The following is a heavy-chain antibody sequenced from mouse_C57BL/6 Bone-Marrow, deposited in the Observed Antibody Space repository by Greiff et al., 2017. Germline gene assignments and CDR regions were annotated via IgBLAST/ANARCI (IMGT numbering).Heavy chain of an antibody. V-gene: IGHV1-19*01. CDR1: GYTFTDYN. Sequence: VQLQQSGPVLVKPGASVKMPCKASGYTFTDYNMNWVKQSHGKSLEWIGVIIPYNGGTSYNQKFKGKATLTVDKSSSTAYMELHSLTSEDSAVYYCTRVHNRPYYLDYWSQGTTLTVSA. J-gene: IGHJ2*01. CDR3: TRVHNRPYYLDY. CDR2: IIPYNGGT.